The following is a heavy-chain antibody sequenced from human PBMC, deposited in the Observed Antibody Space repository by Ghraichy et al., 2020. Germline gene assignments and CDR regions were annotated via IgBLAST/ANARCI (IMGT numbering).Heavy chain of an antibody. CDR2: IYYSGST. V-gene: IGHV4-39*01. CDR3: ARQGIAAPHY. Sequence: ESLNISCTVSGGSISSSSYYWGWIRQPPGKGLEWIGSIYYSGSTYYNPSLKSRVTISVDTSKNQFSLKLSSVTAADTAVYYCARQGIAAPHYWGQGTLVTV. CDR1: GGSISSSSYY. D-gene: IGHD6-13*01. J-gene: IGHJ4*02.